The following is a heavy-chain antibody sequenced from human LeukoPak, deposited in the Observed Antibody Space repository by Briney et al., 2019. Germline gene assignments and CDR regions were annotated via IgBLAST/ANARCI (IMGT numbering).Heavy chain of an antibody. CDR2: ISGSGGST. J-gene: IGHJ4*02. V-gene: IGHV3-23*01. CDR3: AKVGGATVTPRNRLYYFDY. CDR1: GFTFSSYA. Sequence: PGGSLRLSCAASGFTFSSYAMSWVRQAPGKGLEWVSAISGSGGSTYYADSVKGRFTISSDNSKNTLYLQMNSLRAEDTAVYYCAKVGGATVTPRNRLYYFDYWGQGTLVTVSS. D-gene: IGHD4-17*01.